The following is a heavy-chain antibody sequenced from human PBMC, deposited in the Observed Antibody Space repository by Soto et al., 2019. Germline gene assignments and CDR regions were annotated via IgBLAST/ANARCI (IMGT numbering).Heavy chain of an antibody. CDR2: ISPYTGNT. V-gene: IGHV1-18*01. CDR1: GYIFVNYG. D-gene: IGHD3-16*01. Sequence: QVQLVQSGDEVKKPGASVKVSCKASGYIFVNYGIAWVRQAPGQGLEWMGWISPYTGNTHSATKAQARLPMTTDTPTSTAYMDLGSLTSDDPAVYYCVMVDNYVTPTPQDVWGQGTTVTVSS. J-gene: IGHJ6*02. CDR3: VMVDNYVTPTPQDV.